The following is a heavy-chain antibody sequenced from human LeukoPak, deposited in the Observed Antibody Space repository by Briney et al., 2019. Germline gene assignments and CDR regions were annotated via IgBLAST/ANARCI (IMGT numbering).Heavy chain of an antibody. J-gene: IGHJ6*03. CDR1: GGSISISSYY. Sequence: PSETLSLTCTVSGGSISISSYYWSWIRQPPGKGLEWIGYIHYSGSTNYNPSLKSRVTISVDTSKNQFSLRLSSVTAADTAVYYCATGYGSGTLRDRYYYMDVWGKGTTVTVSS. CDR2: IHYSGST. CDR3: ATGYGSGTLRDRYYYMDV. V-gene: IGHV4-61*01. D-gene: IGHD3-10*01.